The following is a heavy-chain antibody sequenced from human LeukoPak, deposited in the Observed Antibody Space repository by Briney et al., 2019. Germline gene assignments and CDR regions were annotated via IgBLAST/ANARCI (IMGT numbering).Heavy chain of an antibody. CDR3: ARENYYGSGSSPGEFDY. J-gene: IGHJ4*02. Sequence: GGSLRLSCAASGFTFSSYEMNWVRQAPGKGLEWVSYVSSSDNIIYYADSVKGRFTISRDNAKNSLYLQMNSLRVEDTAVYYCARENYYGSGSSPGEFDYWGQGTLVTVSS. V-gene: IGHV3-48*03. CDR2: VSSSDNII. D-gene: IGHD3-10*01. CDR1: GFTFSSYE.